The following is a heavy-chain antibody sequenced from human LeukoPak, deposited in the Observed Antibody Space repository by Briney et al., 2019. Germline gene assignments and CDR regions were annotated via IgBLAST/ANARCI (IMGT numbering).Heavy chain of an antibody. V-gene: IGHV3-48*01. J-gene: IGHJ5*02. Sequence: HAGGSLRLSCAASGFTFSSYRLNWVRQAPGKGLEWVSYISPTSTSIYYAESLRGRFTVSRDNSKNSMYLQMNSLTAEDTGMYYCARDAASGTNWFDPWGQGTLVTVSS. D-gene: IGHD3-3*01. CDR3: ARDAASGTNWFDP. CDR1: GFTFSSYR. CDR2: ISPTSTSI.